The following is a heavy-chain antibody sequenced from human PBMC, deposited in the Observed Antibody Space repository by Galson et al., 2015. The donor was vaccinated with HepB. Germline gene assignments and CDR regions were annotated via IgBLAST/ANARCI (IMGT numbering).Heavy chain of an antibody. CDR1: GFAFKFYS. CDR2: MTSDMRTI. CDR3: ARSVEGAFDS. D-gene: IGHD2-2*01. V-gene: IGHV3-48*04. Sequence: SLRLSCAASGFAFKFYSMNWVRQAPGRGLEWVSYMTSDMRTIKYADSVKGRFTISRDNVKNLVYLHMNSLGVEDPAHYFCARSVEGAFDSWGQGTLVIVSA. J-gene: IGHJ4*02.